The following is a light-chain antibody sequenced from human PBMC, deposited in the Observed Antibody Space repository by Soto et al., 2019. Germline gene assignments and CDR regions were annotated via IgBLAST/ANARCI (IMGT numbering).Light chain of an antibody. Sequence: QSVLSQPASVSGSPGQSIAISCTGTSSVVGTYNLVSWYQQPPGKAPKLIIFEVSKRPSGVSDRFSGSKSGNTASLTISGLQGEDEADYYCCSYARPGTLYVFGTGTKVTVL. V-gene: IGLV2-23*02. CDR1: SSVVGTYNL. CDR3: CSYARPGTLYV. CDR2: EVS. J-gene: IGLJ1*01.